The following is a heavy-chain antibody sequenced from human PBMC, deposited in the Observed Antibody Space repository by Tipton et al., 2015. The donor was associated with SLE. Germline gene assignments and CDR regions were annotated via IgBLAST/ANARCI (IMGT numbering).Heavy chain of an antibody. CDR3: ARVSAILSAFDI. CDR1: GGSFSDSY. J-gene: IGHJ3*02. CDR2: INHSGST. V-gene: IGHV4-34*01. Sequence: LVKPTETLSLSCAVYGGSFSDSYWSWIRQPPGKGLEWIGQINHSGSTNYNPSLKSRVTISADTSKNQLSLKLTSVAAADTAVYYCARVSAILSAFDIWGQGTLVTVSS.